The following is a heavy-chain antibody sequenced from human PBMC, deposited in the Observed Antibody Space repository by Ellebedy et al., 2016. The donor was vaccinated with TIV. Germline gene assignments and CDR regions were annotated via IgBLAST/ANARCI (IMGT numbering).Heavy chain of an antibody. J-gene: IGHJ4*02. CDR1: GASANSGFNY. CDR2: IYSSGST. V-gene: IGHV4-61*01. CDR3: ARGRPTASREYDY. Sequence: SETLSLTXTVSGASANSGFNYLIWVRQPPGVGLEWIGYIYSSGSTKYNPSLTSRVTISVDTSQNQFSLNLQLVTTADTAVYYCARGRPTASREYDYWGQGTLVTVSS. D-gene: IGHD3-10*01.